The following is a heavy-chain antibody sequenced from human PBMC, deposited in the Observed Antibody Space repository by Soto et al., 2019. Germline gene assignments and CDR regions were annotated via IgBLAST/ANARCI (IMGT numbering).Heavy chain of an antibody. CDR2: ISGSGGST. CDR3: AKDLKDIVVVPAAPDYYYYMDV. J-gene: IGHJ6*03. V-gene: IGHV3-23*01. CDR1: GFTFSSYA. Sequence: EVQLLESGGGLVQPGGSLRLSCAASGFTFSSYAMSWVRQAPGKGLEWVSAISGSGGSTYYADSVKGRFTISRDNSKNTLYLQMNSLSDEDTAVYYSAKDLKDIVVVPAAPDYYYYMDVWGKGTTVTVSS. D-gene: IGHD2-2*01.